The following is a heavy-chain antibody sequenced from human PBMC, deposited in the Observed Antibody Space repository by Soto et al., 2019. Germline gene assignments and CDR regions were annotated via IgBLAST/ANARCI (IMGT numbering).Heavy chain of an antibody. Sequence: EVQLLESGGGLVQPGWSLRLSCITSGFTFNNYAMSWVRQAPGEGLEWVSTISGAGCGTFYAVSVKGRFTISRDNSKNTGSLQMDGLRAEDTAVYYCAKPSGLARAGSAFDYWGHGALVTVSS. D-gene: IGHD6-13*01. V-gene: IGHV3-23*01. CDR2: ISGAGCGT. J-gene: IGHJ4*01. CDR3: AKPSGLARAGSAFDY. CDR1: GFTFNNYA.